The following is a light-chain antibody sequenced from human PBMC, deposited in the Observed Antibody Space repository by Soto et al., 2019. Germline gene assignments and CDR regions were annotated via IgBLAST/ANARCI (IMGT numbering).Light chain of an antibody. CDR3: QQYGSSGT. J-gene: IGKJ1*01. CDR2: GAS. Sequence: EIVLTQSPGTLSLSPGEGATLSCRASESVASSYLAWYQQIPGQAPRLLIYGASSRATGIPDRFSGSGSGTDFTLAIRRLEPEDFAVYYCQQYGSSGTFGQGTKVDIK. CDR1: ESVASSY. V-gene: IGKV3-20*01.